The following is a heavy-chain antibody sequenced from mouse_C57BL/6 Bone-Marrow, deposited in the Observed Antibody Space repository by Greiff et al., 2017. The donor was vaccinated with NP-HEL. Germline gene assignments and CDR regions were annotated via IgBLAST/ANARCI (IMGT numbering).Heavy chain of an antibody. CDR3: AGGDYRSASD. CDR1: GYTFTSYW. Sequence: QVQLQQSGAELAKPGASVKLSCKASGYTFTSYWMHWVKQRPGQGLEWIGYINPSSGYTKYNQKFKDKATLTADKSSSTAYMQLSSLTYEDSAGYFCAGGDYRSASDWGQGTLVTVAA. J-gene: IGHJ3*01. D-gene: IGHD6-1*01. CDR2: INPSSGYT. V-gene: IGHV1-7*01.